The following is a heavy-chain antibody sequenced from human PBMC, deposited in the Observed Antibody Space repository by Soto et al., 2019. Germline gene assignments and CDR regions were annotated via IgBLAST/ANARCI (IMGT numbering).Heavy chain of an antibody. Sequence: VQLLESGGGLVQPGGSLRLSCAASGFTFSSYDMSWVRQAPGKGLEWISAISGSGGSAYYADSVKGRFTIYRDNYKNTLHVQLNSLRSEDTAIYYCAKEDDAWTNGHFDIWGQGTVVTVSS. CDR1: GFTFSSYD. V-gene: IGHV3-23*01. J-gene: IGHJ3*02. CDR3: AKEDDAWTNGHFDI. D-gene: IGHD2-8*01. CDR2: ISGSGGSA.